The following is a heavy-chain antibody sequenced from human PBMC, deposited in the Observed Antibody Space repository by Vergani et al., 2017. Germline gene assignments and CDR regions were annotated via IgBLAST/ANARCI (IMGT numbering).Heavy chain of an antibody. CDR2: IYTSGST. V-gene: IGHV4-4*07. CDR3: ARHGQPRDILWSGY. D-gene: IGHD2-21*01. J-gene: IGHJ4*02. Sequence: QVQLQESGPGLVKPSETLSLTCTVSGGSISSYYWSWIRQPAGKGLEWIGRIYTSGSTNYKPSLKSRVTMSVDTSKNQFSLKLSSVTAADTAVYYCARHGQPRDILWSGYWGQGTLVTVSS. CDR1: GGSISSYY.